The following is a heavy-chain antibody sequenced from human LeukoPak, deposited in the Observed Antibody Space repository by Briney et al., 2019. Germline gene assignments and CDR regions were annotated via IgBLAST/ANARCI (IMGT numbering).Heavy chain of an antibody. CDR1: GYSISSGYY. D-gene: IGHD6-19*01. Sequence: SETLSLTCTVSGYSISSGYYWTWVRQPAGRGLEWIGRIYTSGSTNYNPSLKSRVTISIDTSKNHFSLNLTSVTAADTAVYYCARDIGTGWFASQGHNRFDPWGQGTLVTVSS. CDR2: IYTSGST. V-gene: IGHV4-61*02. J-gene: IGHJ5*02. CDR3: ARDIGTGWFASQGHNRFDP.